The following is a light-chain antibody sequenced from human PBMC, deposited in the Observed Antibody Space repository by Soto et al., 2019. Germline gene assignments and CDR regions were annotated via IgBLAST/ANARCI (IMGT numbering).Light chain of an antibody. V-gene: IGKV3-20*01. CDR2: SAS. J-gene: IGKJ4*01. Sequence: EVVLTQSPGTLSLSPGERATLSCRASQSFSSSNLAWYQHKPGQPPKLIVYSASRRATGIPDRLSGSGSGTDFTLNISRLEPEDFALYYCQRYGGSPPVTFGGGTKVDIK. CDR3: QRYGGSPPVT. CDR1: QSFSSSN.